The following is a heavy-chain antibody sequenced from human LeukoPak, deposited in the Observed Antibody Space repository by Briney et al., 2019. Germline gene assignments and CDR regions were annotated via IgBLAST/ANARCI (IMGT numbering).Heavy chain of an antibody. CDR3: AKGSYAGSEVEMATSLDY. Sequence: GGSLRLSCAASGFTFDDYAMHWVRQAPGKGLEWVSGISWNSGSIGYADSVKGRFTISRDNAKNSLYLQMNSLRAEDTALYYCAKGSYAGSEVEMATSLDYWGQGILVTVSS. CDR2: ISWNSGSI. D-gene: IGHD5-24*01. CDR1: GFTFDDYA. V-gene: IGHV3-9*01. J-gene: IGHJ4*02.